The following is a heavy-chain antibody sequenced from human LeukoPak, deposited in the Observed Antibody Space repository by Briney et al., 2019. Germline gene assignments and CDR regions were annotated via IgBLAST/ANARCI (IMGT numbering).Heavy chain of an antibody. CDR3: ANWAPFWSGYPLDI. CDR1: GVTFSSYV. J-gene: IGHJ3*02. V-gene: IGHV3-23*01. CDR2: ISGSGGST. D-gene: IGHD3-3*01. Sequence: GGSLRLSCEASGVTFSSYVMSWVRQAPGKGLEWVSAISGSGGSTYYADSVKGRFTISRDNSKNTLYLQMNSLRAEDTAVYYCANWAPFWSGYPLDIWGQGTMVTVSS.